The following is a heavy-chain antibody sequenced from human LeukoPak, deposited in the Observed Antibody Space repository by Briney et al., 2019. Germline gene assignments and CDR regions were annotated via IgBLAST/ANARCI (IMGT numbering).Heavy chain of an antibody. V-gene: IGHV4-4*07. CDR2: IHTTGRT. J-gene: IGHJ4*02. CDR1: GGSIFNYY. Sequence: SETLSLTCTVSGGSIFNYYWTWIRQPAGKGLEWIGHIHTTGRTNYNPSLTSRITMSVDTSKNQFYLNLSSVTAADTAVFYCARLVDGRWSGTTCYFDYWGQGTLVTVSS. CDR3: ARLVDGRWSGTTCYFDY. D-gene: IGHD3-3*01.